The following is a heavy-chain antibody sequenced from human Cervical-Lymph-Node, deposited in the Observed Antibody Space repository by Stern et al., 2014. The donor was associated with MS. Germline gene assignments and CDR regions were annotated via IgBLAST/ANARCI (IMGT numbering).Heavy chain of an antibody. CDR3: ARGELKEGLVRGMDV. Sequence: QVQLMQSGAEVKKPGYSVKVSCKASGGTFSSYAISWVRQAPGQGLEWMGGIIPSVGKANYDQKFKGRVTITADESTSTAYIELSSLRSEDTAVYYCARGELKEGLVRGMDVWGQGTTVTVSS. CDR1: GGTFSSYA. J-gene: IGHJ6*02. V-gene: IGHV1-69*01. D-gene: IGHD1-26*01. CDR2: IIPSVGKA.